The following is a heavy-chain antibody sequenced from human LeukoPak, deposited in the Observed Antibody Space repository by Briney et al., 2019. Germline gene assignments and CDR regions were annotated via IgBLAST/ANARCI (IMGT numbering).Heavy chain of an antibody. V-gene: IGHV1-69*05. CDR3: ARTQNVVVTSIYAFDI. CDR2: IIPIFGTA. J-gene: IGHJ3*02. Sequence: SVKVSCKASGGTFSSYAISWVRQAPGQGLEWMGGIIPIFGTANYAQKFQGRVTITTDESTSTAYMELSSLRSEDTAVYYCARTQNVVVTSIYAFDIWGQGTMVTVSS. CDR1: GGTFSSYA. D-gene: IGHD2-21*02.